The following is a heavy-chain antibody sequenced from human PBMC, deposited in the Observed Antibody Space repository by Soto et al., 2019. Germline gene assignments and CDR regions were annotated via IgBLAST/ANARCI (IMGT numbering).Heavy chain of an antibody. Sequence: QVQLVQSGAEVKKPGSSVKVSCKASGGTFSSYAISWVRQAPGQGLEWMGGIIPIFGTANYAQKVQGRVTITADKSTSTAYMELSSLRSEDTAVYYCARAERFGALYYYYGMDVWGQGTTVTVSS. CDR2: IIPIFGTA. V-gene: IGHV1-69*06. CDR1: GGTFSSYA. J-gene: IGHJ6*02. D-gene: IGHD3-10*01. CDR3: ARAERFGALYYYYGMDV.